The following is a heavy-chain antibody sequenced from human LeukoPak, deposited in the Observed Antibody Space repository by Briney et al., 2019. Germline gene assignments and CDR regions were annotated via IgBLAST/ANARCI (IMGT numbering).Heavy chain of an antibody. CDR3: AKGGGGRLIYYYYMDV. CDR1: GFTFNYYE. Sequence: PGGSLRLSCAASGFTFNYYEMNWVRQAPGKGLEWVSGISWDSDSIDYADSAKGRFTISRDNAKNSLYLQMNSLRAEDMALYYCAKGGGGRLIYYYYMDVWGKGTTVAVSS. J-gene: IGHJ6*03. CDR2: ISWDSDSI. V-gene: IGHV3-9*03. D-gene: IGHD3-16*01.